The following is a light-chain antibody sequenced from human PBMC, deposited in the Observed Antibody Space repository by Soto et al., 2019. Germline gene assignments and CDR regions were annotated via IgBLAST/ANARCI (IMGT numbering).Light chain of an antibody. J-gene: IGLJ1*01. CDR1: SSNIGAGYD. CDR2: GNI. CDR3: QSYDSSLSGV. V-gene: IGLV1-40*01. Sequence: QSVLTQPPSVSGAPGQRVIISCTGSSSNIGAGYDVHWYQQLPGTAPKLLIYGNINRPSGVPDRFSGSKSGTSASLAITGLQAEDEADYYCQSYDSSLSGVFGTGTKVTVL.